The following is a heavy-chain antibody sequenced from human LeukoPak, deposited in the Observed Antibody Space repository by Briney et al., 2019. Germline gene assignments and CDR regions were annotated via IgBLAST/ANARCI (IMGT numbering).Heavy chain of an antibody. Sequence: GGSLRLSCAASGFTFDDYAMHWVRQAPGKGLEWVSGISWNSGSIGYADSVKGRFTISRDNAKNSLYLQMNSLRAEDTALYYCARSRRDDHYFDYWGQGTLVTVSS. CDR3: ARSRRDDHYFDY. D-gene: IGHD3-3*01. CDR1: GFTFDDYA. J-gene: IGHJ4*02. V-gene: IGHV3-9*01. CDR2: ISWNSGSI.